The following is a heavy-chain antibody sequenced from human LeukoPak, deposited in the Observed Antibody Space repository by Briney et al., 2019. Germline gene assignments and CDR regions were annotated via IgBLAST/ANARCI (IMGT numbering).Heavy chain of an antibody. Sequence: PGGSLRLSCAASGFTFSDYNMRWIRQAPGKGLEWVSSISRSGSTKYYADSVKGRFTISRDNAKNSLFLQMNSLRAEDTAVYYCAVTGYSSGWPFDYWGQGTLVTVSS. CDR1: GFTFSDYN. J-gene: IGHJ4*02. D-gene: IGHD6-19*01. CDR2: ISRSGSTK. CDR3: AVTGYSSGWPFDY. V-gene: IGHV3-11*01.